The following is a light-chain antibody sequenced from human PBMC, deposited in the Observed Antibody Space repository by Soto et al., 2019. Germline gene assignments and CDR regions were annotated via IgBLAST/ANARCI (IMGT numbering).Light chain of an antibody. J-gene: IGKJ4*01. CDR1: QSVYNY. CDR3: QKYNNWPLT. CDR2: GAS. V-gene: IGKV3-15*01. Sequence: EIVMTQSPATLSVSPGERATLSCRASQSVYNYLAWYQQKPGQAPRLLIYGASTRATGIPARFSGSGSGTEFALTISSLQSEDFAVYYCQKYNNWPLTFGGGTMVEI.